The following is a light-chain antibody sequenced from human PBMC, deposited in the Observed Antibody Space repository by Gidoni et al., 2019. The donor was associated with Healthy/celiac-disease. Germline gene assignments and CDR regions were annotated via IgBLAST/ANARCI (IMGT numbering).Light chain of an antibody. CDR1: SLRSSY. CDR3: NSRDSSGNHLV. Sequence: SSELTQDPAVSVASGQTVRITCQGDSLRSSYASWYQQKPGQAPVLVIYGKNNRPSGIPDRFSGSSSGNTASLTITGAQAEDEADYYCNSRDSSGNHLVFGGGTKLTVL. V-gene: IGLV3-19*01. J-gene: IGLJ2*01. CDR2: GKN.